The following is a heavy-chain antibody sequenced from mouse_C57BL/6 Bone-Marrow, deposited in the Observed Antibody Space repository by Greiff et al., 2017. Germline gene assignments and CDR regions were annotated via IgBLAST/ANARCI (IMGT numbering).Heavy chain of an antibody. CDR1: GYTFTSYG. Sequence: LQESGAELARPGASVKLSCKASGYTFTSYGISWVKQRTGQGLEWIGEIYPRSGNTYYNEKFKGKATLTADKSSSTAYMELRSLTSEDSAVYFCAFYDYVPYAMDYWGQGTSVTVSS. D-gene: IGHD2-4*01. J-gene: IGHJ4*01. CDR2: IYPRSGNT. CDR3: AFYDYVPYAMDY. V-gene: IGHV1-81*01.